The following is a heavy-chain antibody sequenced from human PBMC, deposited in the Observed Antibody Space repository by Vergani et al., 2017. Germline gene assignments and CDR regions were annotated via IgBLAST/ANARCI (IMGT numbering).Heavy chain of an antibody. D-gene: IGHD1-26*01. CDR2: IYHSGST. V-gene: IGHV4-38-2*02. J-gene: IGHJ4*02. Sequence: QVQLQESGPGLVKPSETLSLTCTVSGYSISSGYYWGWIRQPPGKGLEWIGSIYHSGSTYYNPSLKSRFTISVDTSKNQFSLKLSSVTAADTAVYYCARGREGFDYWGQGTLVTVSS. CDR3: ARGREGFDY. CDR1: GYSISSGYY.